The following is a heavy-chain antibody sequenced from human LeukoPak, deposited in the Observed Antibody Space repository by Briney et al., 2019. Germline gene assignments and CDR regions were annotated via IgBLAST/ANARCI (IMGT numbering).Heavy chain of an antibody. Sequence: GGSLRLSCAASGFTVSSNYMSWVRQAPGTGLEWVSVIYSGGSTYYADSVKGRFTISRHNSKNTLYLQMNSLRAEDTAVYYCARGIHDYGDYGEYYFDYWGQGTLVTVSS. CDR3: ARGIHDYGDYGEYYFDY. CDR2: IYSGGST. CDR1: GFTVSSNY. J-gene: IGHJ4*02. D-gene: IGHD4-17*01. V-gene: IGHV3-53*04.